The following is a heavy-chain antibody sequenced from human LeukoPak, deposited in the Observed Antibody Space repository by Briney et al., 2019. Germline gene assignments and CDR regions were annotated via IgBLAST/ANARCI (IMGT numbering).Heavy chain of an antibody. CDR1: GFTFGVYE. J-gene: IGHJ4*02. CDR2: ISSGGTSI. D-gene: IGHD6-19*01. Sequence: PGGSLRLSCAASGFTFGVYEMNWVRQAPGKGLEWVSYISSGGTSIYYAGSVEGRFTISRDNAKNSLYLQMNSLRAEDTAIYYCAGSSGWVYYFDYWGQGTLVTVSS. V-gene: IGHV3-48*03. CDR3: AGSSGWVYYFDY.